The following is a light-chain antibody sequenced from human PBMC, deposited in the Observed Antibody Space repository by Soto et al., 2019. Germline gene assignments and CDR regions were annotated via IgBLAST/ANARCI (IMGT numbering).Light chain of an antibody. Sequence: SYELTQPLSVSVALGQTARITCGGNNIGSKNVHWYQQKPGQAPVLVIYRDTNRPSGIPERFLGSNSGNTATLTISRAQAGDEADYYCQVWDSSADVFGTGTKVTVL. J-gene: IGLJ1*01. V-gene: IGLV3-9*01. CDR3: QVWDSSADV. CDR1: NIGSKN. CDR2: RDT.